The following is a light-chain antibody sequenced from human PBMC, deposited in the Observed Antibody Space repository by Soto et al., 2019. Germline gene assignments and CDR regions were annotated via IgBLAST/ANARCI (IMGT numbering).Light chain of an antibody. J-gene: IGKJ4*01. CDR3: QQSYSTPLT. V-gene: IGKV1-39*01. CDR2: AAS. CDR1: QSISSY. Sequence: DIQMTQSPSSLSASVGDIVTITCRASQSISSYLNWYQQKPWKAPKLLIYAASSLQSGVPSRCSGSGSGTDFTLPISSLQPEDFATCYCQQSYSTPLTCGGGTKVEIK.